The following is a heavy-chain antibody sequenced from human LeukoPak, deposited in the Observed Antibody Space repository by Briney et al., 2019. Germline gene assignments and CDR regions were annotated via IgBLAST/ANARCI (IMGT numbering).Heavy chain of an antibody. CDR2: ISPYNGDT. J-gene: IGHJ3*02. CDR1: GYTFTSYG. Sequence: EASMKVSCKASGYTFTSYGISWVRQAPGQGLEWMGWISPYNGDTNYAQNLQGRVTMTIDTPTSAAYMELRSLRSDDSAVYYCARESPVSGSYSRHGALDIWGQGTMVTVSS. D-gene: IGHD3-10*01. CDR3: ARESPVSGSYSRHGALDI. V-gene: IGHV1-18*01.